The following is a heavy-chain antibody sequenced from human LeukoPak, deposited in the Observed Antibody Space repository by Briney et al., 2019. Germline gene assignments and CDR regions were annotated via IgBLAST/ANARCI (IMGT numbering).Heavy chain of an antibody. V-gene: IGHV3-30-3*01. Sequence: GGSLRLSCVASGFTFSNYVIHWVRQAPDKGREWAAVISSDTINEYYADSVKGRFTISSDNSKNTLYLQMNGLRGDDTAVYYCARVSDGRGFGDYRGQRTLVTVSS. CDR1: GFTFSNYV. CDR2: ISSDTINE. D-gene: IGHD2-15*01. J-gene: IGHJ4*02. CDR3: ARVSDGRGFGDY.